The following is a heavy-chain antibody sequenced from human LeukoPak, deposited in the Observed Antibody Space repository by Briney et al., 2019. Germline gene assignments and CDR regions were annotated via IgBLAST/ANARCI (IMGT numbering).Heavy chain of an antibody. D-gene: IGHD3-10*01. J-gene: IGHJ6*02. CDR1: GFTLRTYA. V-gene: IGHV3-23*01. Sequence: PGRSLRLSCSASGFTLRTYAMSWVRQAPGKGLEWVSSMNVGGDTTYYGDFVKGRFTISRDTSKNTLYLQMNSLTAEDTAIYYCAKAYYGSGRLPTLYGMDVWGQGTTVTVSS. CDR2: MNVGGDTT. CDR3: AKAYYGSGRLPTLYGMDV.